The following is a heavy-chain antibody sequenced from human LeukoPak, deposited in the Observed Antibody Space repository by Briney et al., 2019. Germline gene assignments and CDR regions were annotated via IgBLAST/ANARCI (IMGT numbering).Heavy chain of an antibody. CDR3: AKDKIGIRPGSLDY. CDR1: GITFSSYG. D-gene: IGHD6-6*01. J-gene: IGHJ4*02. Sequence: GGSLRLSCEASGITFSSYGIHWVRQAPGKGLEWVAFIRYDGSNKYYADSVKGRFTISRDNSKNTLYLQMNSLRGEDTALYYCAKDKIGIRPGSLDYRGQGTLVTVSS. CDR2: IRYDGSNK. V-gene: IGHV3-30*02.